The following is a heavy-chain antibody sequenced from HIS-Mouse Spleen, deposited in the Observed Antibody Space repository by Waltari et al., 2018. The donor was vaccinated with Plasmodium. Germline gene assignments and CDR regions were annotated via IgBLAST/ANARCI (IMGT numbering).Heavy chain of an antibody. D-gene: IGHD3-10*01. Sequence: QVQLQQWGAGLLKPSETLSLTCAVYGGSFSGYYWSWIRQPPGKGLEWIGEINHSGRTNHNPSLKSRVTIAVDTSKNQFSLKLSSVTAADTAVYYCASSGSGSYYYWGQGTLVTVSS. J-gene: IGHJ4*02. V-gene: IGHV4-34*01. CDR3: ASSGSGSYYY. CDR1: GGSFSGYY. CDR2: INHSGRT.